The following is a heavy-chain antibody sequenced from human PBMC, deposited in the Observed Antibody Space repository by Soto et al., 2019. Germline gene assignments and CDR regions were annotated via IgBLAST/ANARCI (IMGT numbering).Heavy chain of an antibody. CDR3: ADGSYGDYALDY. CDR2: IYYSGST. Sequence: SETLSLTCTVSGGSVSSGSYYWSWIRQPPGKGLEWIGYIYYSGSTNYNPSLKSRVTISVDTSKNQFSLKLSSVTAADTAVYYCADGSYGDYALDYWGQGTLVTVSS. D-gene: IGHD4-17*01. V-gene: IGHV4-61*01. CDR1: GGSVSSGSYY. J-gene: IGHJ4*02.